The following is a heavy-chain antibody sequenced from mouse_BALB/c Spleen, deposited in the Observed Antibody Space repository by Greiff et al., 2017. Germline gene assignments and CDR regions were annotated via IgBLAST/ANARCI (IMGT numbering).Heavy chain of an antibody. V-gene: IGHV5-17*02. Sequence: EVMLVESGGGLVQPGGSRKLSCAASGFTFSSFGMHWVRQAPEKGLEWVAYISSGSSTIYYADTVKGRFTISRDNPKNTLFLQMTSLRSEDTAMYYCGRSGGYDAWFADWGQGTLVTVSA. J-gene: IGHJ3*01. CDR2: ISSGSSTI. D-gene: IGHD2-2*01. CDR1: GFTFSSFG. CDR3: GRSGGYDAWFAD.